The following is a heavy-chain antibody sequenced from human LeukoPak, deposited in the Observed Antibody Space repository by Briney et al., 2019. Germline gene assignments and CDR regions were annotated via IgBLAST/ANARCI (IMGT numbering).Heavy chain of an antibody. Sequence: SVKVSCKASGGTFSSYALSWVRQALGQGLEWMGRIIPILDIASYAQKFQDRVTITADESTGTAYMELSSLRSEDTAIYYCARDNPPYCNGGSCYSYWGQGTPVTISS. CDR2: IIPILDIA. V-gene: IGHV1-69*04. J-gene: IGHJ4*02. D-gene: IGHD2-15*01. CDR3: ARDNPPYCNGGSCYSY. CDR1: GGTFSSYA.